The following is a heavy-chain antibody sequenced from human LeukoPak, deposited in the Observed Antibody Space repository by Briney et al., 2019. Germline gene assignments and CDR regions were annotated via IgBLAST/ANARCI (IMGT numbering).Heavy chain of an antibody. CDR1: GGSFSGYY. Sequence: PSETLSVTCAVYGGSFSGYYWNWVRQPPGKGLEWIGEINHTGSTNCNPSLKSRVTISVDTSKNQFSLKLSSVTAADTAVYYCARGRGPFDILTGYRYWGQGTLVTVSS. CDR3: ARGRGPFDILTGYRY. CDR2: INHTGST. D-gene: IGHD3-9*01. J-gene: IGHJ4*02. V-gene: IGHV4-34*01.